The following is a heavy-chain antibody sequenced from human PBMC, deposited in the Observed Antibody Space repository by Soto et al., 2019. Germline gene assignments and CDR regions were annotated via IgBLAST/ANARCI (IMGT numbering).Heavy chain of an antibody. V-gene: IGHV3-49*04. CDR2: IRSKAYGGTT. CDR3: TREGYSYGPPFDY. Sequence: GGSLRLSCTASGFTFGDYAMSWVRQAPGKGLEWVGFIRSKAYGGTTEYAASVKGRFTISRDDSKSIAYLQMNSLKTEDTAVYYCTREGYSYGPPFDYWGQGTLVTVSS. J-gene: IGHJ4*02. CDR1: GFTFGDYA. D-gene: IGHD5-18*01.